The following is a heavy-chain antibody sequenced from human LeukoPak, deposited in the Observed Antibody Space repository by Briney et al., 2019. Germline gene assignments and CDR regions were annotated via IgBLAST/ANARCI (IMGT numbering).Heavy chain of an antibody. CDR2: IILIFGTA. V-gene: IGHV1-69*01. J-gene: IGHJ4*02. CDR1: GGTFSSYA. Sequence: GPSVKVSCKASGGTFSSYAISWVRQAPGQGLEWMGGIILIFGTANYAQKFQGRVTITADESTSTAYMELSSLRSEDTAVYYCARDRFYCSGGSCYSEYFDCWGQGTLVTVSS. CDR3: ARDRFYCSGGSCYSEYFDC. D-gene: IGHD2-15*01.